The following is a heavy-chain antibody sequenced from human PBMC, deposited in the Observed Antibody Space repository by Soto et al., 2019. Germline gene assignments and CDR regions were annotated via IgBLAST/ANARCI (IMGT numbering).Heavy chain of an antibody. CDR2: IDWDDGK. CDR1: GFSLTTSGMC. V-gene: IGHV2-70*01. CDR3: ARIPQGDYFWFDP. J-gene: IGHJ5*02. D-gene: IGHD4-17*01. Sequence: SGPTLVNPTQTLTLTCSFSGFSLTTSGMCVGWIRQPPGKALEWLALIDWDDGKFYSPSLKTRLTISKDTSKNQVVLTMTNMDPVDTATYFCARIPQGDYFWFDPWGPGTLVTVSS.